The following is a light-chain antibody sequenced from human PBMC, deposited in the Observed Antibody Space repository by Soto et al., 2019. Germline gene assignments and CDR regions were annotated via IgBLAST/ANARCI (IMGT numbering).Light chain of an antibody. CDR2: LEGSGIY. J-gene: IGLJ3*02. CDR3: ETWDRNTRV. V-gene: IGLV4-60*03. Sequence: QSVLTQSSSASASLGSSVKLTCTLSSRHSSYIIAWHQQQPGKAPRYLMNLEGSGIYNKGSGVPDRFSGSSSGADRYLTISNLQSEDEADYYCETWDRNTRVFGGGTQLTVL. CDR1: SRHSSYI.